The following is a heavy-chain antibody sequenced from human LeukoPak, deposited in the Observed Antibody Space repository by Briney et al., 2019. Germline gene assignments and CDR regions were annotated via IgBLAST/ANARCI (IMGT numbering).Heavy chain of an antibody. CDR3: ARDAPTGRTKFEH. Sequence: PGGSLRLSCAASGFTFSNYWMSWVRQAPGKGLEWLANIKQDGSEKYYVDSVKGRFTISRDNAKNSLYLQMNSLRAEDSAVYYCARDAPTGRTKFEHWGQGTLVTVSS. CDR1: GFTFSNYW. CDR2: IKQDGSEK. D-gene: IGHD1-14*01. J-gene: IGHJ1*01. V-gene: IGHV3-7*01.